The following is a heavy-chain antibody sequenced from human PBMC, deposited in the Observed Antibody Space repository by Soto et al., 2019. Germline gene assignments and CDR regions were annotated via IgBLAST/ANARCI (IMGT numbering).Heavy chain of an antibody. CDR2: IIPILGIA. CDR1: GGTFSSYT. V-gene: IGHV1-69*02. J-gene: IGHJ4*02. D-gene: IGHD1-1*01. CDR3: ARDTKLEPAHFDY. Sequence: GASVKVSCKASGGTFSSYTISWVRQAPGQGLEWMGRIIPILGIANYAQKFQGRVTITADKFTSTAYMELSSLRSEDTAVYYCARDTKLEPAHFDYWGQGTLVTVSS.